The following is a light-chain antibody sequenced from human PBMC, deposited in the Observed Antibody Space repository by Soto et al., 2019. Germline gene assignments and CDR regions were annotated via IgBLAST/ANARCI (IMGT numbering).Light chain of an antibody. CDR3: QQYNTFPWT. CDR1: QSISKW. CDR2: DAS. Sequence: DIQMTQSPSTLSASVGDRVTITCRASQSISKWLAWIQQKPGKAPKLLIYDASILESGVPSRFSGSGSGTEFTVTISSLQPDDLATYYCQQYNTFPWTFGQGTKVEIK. V-gene: IGKV1-5*01. J-gene: IGKJ1*01.